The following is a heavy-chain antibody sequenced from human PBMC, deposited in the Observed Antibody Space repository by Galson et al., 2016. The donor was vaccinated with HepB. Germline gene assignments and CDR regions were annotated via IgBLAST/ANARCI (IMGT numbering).Heavy chain of an antibody. CDR1: GFTFSDHY. V-gene: IGHV3-72*01. D-gene: IGHD2/OR15-2a*01. Sequence: SLRLSCAASGFTFSDHYIDWVRQAPGKGLEWVGRSRDKAHSYTTEYAASVKGRFAISRDESENSLYLQMNSLKTEDTAVYYCARAFYDGSCHYMDYWGRGTLVTVSS. J-gene: IGHJ4*02. CDR2: SRDKAHSYTT. CDR3: ARAFYDGSCHYMDY.